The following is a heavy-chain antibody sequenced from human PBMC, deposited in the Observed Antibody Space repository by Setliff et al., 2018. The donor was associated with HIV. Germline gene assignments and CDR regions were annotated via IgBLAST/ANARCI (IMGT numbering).Heavy chain of an antibody. V-gene: IGHV3-48*03. CDR1: GFTFSSYE. CDR3: ARDNGDFDY. J-gene: IGHJ4*02. CDR2: ISSSGNTA. Sequence: GSLRLSCAASGFTFSSYEMNWVRQAPGRGLEWVSYISSSGNTAYYADSVKGRFAISRDNAKRSLYLQMNSLRAEDTAVYYCARDNGDFDYWGQGTLVTVSS. D-gene: IGHD3-10*01.